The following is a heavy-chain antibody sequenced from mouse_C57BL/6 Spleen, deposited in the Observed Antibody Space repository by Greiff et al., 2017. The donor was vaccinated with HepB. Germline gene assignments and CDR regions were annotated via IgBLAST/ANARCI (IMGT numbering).Heavy chain of an antibody. CDR3: TRWDDGYRLYGY. V-gene: IGHV1-15*01. CDR2: IDPETGGT. J-gene: IGHJ2*01. D-gene: IGHD2-3*01. Sequence: LQESGAELVRPGASVTLSCKASGYTFTDYEMHWVKQTPVHGLEWIGAIDPETGGTAYNQKFKGKAILTADKSSSTAYMELRSLTSEDSAVYYCTRWDDGYRLYGYWGQGTTLTVSS. CDR1: GYTFTDYE.